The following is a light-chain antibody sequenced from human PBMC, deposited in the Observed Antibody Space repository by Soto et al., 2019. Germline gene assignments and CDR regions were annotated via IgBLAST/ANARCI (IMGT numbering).Light chain of an antibody. Sequence: DIQMTQSPSTLSASVGDRVTITCRASQSIGVWLAWYQQKPGTAPKLLIYKTSTLDSGVSLRFSGSGSGTEVTLTISSLQPDDFATYFCQQYNNYFRTFGQGTKVEIK. J-gene: IGKJ1*01. V-gene: IGKV1-5*03. CDR1: QSIGVW. CDR3: QQYNNYFRT. CDR2: KTS.